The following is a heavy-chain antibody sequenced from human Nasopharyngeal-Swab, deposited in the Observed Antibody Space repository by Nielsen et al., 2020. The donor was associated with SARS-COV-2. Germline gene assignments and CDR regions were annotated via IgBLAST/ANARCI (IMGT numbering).Heavy chain of an antibody. Sequence: WVRQAPGQGLEWMGGIIPIFGTANYAQKFQGRVTMTRDTFTSTVYMELSSLRSEDTAVYYCARERGSGWYDRVYYGMDVWGQGTTVTVSS. J-gene: IGHJ6*02. CDR2: IIPIFGTA. CDR3: ARERGSGWYDRVYYGMDV. V-gene: IGHV1-69*05. D-gene: IGHD6-19*01.